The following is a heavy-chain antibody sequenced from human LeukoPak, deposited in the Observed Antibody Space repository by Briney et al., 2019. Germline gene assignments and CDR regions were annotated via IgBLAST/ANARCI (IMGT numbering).Heavy chain of an antibody. D-gene: IGHD2-15*01. Sequence: GGSLRLSCAAPGFTFSSYGMHWVRQAPGKGLGWVAVISYDGSNKYYADSVKGRFTISRDNSKNTLYLQMNSLRAEDTAVYYCAKDRHCSGGSCYPYYYYCYGMDVWGKGTTVTVSS. CDR1: GFTFSSYG. J-gene: IGHJ6*04. CDR2: ISYDGSNK. CDR3: AKDRHCSGGSCYPYYYYCYGMDV. V-gene: IGHV3-30*18.